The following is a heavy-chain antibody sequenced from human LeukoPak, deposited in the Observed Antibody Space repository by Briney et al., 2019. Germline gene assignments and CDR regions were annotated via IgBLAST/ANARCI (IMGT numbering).Heavy chain of an antibody. CDR2: ISYDGNVK. Sequence: GGSVRLSCAASGFSFGHYALHWVHQAPGKGLEWLAFISYDGNVKYYADSVKGRFTVSRDDSKITPYLQMSSLRTEDTALYYCARDFSTKYSQDYWGQGTLVTVSS. CDR1: GFSFGHYA. D-gene: IGHD1-26*01. J-gene: IGHJ4*02. V-gene: IGHV3-30-3*01. CDR3: ARDFSTKYSQDY.